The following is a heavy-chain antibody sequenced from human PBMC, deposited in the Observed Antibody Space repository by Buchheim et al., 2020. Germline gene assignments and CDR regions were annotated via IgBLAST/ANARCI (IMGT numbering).Heavy chain of an antibody. V-gene: IGHV3-66*01. Sequence: EVQLVESGGGLVQPGGSLRLSCAASGFTVSSNYMSWVRQAPGKGLEWVSVIYSGGSTYYADSVKGRFTISRDNSKTTLYLQMNSLRAEDTAVYYCAIAYGDYETYYFDYWGQGTL. CDR1: GFTVSSNY. CDR2: IYSGGST. CDR3: AIAYGDYETYYFDY. D-gene: IGHD4-17*01. J-gene: IGHJ4*02.